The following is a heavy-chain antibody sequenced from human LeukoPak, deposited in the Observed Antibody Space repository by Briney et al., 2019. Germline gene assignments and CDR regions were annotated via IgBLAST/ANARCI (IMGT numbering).Heavy chain of an antibody. CDR2: ISSSSSYI. V-gene: IGHV3-21*01. D-gene: IGHD2-21*02. J-gene: IGHJ6*03. CDR1: GFTFSSYS. CDR3: ARDSRAHLGVTLVYYYYYMDV. Sequence: GGSLRLSCAASGFTFSSYSMNWVRQAPGKGLEWVSSISSSSSYIYYADSVKGRFTISRDNAKNSLYLQMNSLRAEDTAVYYCARDSRAHLGVTLVYYYYYMDVWGKGTTVTVSS.